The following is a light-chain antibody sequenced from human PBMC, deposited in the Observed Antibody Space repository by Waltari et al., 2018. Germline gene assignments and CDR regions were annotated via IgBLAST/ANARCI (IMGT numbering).Light chain of an antibody. CDR1: RSNIGSNT. CDR2: TNN. V-gene: IGLV1-44*01. CDR3: AAWDDSLNGRV. Sequence: QSVLTQPPSASGTPGQGVTISCSGSRSNIGSNTVSWYQQLPGTAPKLLIYTNNQRPSGVPDRFSGSKSGTSASLAISGLQSEDEADYYCAAWDDSLNGRVFGGGTKVTVL. J-gene: IGLJ3*02.